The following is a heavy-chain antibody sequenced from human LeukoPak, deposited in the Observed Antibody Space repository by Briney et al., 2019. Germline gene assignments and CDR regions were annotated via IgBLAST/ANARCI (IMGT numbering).Heavy chain of an antibody. D-gene: IGHD3-22*01. Sequence: GGSLRLSCAASGFTVEAHFMSWVRQAPGKGLEWVSVLYHGDRTYYADSVKGRFTISRDSSENTVYLQMKSLRDEDTAVYYCARDRDDSSVHHYFDYRGQGALVTVSS. CDR3: ARDRDDSSVHHYFDY. J-gene: IGHJ4*02. V-gene: IGHV3-66*02. CDR2: LYHGDRT. CDR1: GFTVEAHF.